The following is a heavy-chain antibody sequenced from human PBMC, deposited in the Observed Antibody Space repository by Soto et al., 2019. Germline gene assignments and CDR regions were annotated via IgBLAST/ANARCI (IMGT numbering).Heavy chain of an antibody. Sequence: GESLKISCKGSGYSFTSYWISWVRQMPGKGLEWMGRIDPSDSYTNYSPSFQGHVTISADKSISTAYLQWSSLKASDTAMYYCARLDIVVVPAATPRYYYGMDVWGKVTRVTASS. CDR1: GYSFTSYW. V-gene: IGHV5-10-1*01. CDR3: ARLDIVVVPAATPRYYYGMDV. D-gene: IGHD2-2*01. J-gene: IGHJ6*04. CDR2: IDPSDSYT.